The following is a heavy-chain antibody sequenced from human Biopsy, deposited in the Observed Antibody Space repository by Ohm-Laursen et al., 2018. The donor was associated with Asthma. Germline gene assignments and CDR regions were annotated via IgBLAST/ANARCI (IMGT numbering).Heavy chain of an antibody. J-gene: IGHJ4*02. CDR2: ISYDGSNK. CDR1: GFTFSSYA. V-gene: IGHV3-30-3*01. Sequence: SLRLSCAAAGFTFSSYAMHWVRQAPGKGLEWMAVISYDGSNKYYADSVKGRFTISRDNSKNTLYLQMNSLRAEDTAVYYCAREGIAVAHFDYWGQGTLVTVSS. D-gene: IGHD6-19*01. CDR3: AREGIAVAHFDY.